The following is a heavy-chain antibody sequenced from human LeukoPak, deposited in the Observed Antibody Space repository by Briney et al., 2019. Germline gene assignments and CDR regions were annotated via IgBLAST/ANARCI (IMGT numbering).Heavy chain of an antibody. CDR3: ARESQTGYCSSTSCYPHGYFDY. CDR2: IHYSGST. V-gene: IGHV4-59*12. J-gene: IGHJ4*02. CDR1: GGSISGYY. D-gene: IGHD2-2*03. Sequence: PSETLSLTCTVSGGSISGYYWSWIRQPPGKGQEWIGYIHYSGSTNYNPSLKSRVTMSVDTSKNQFSLKLSSVTAADTAVYYCARESQTGYCSSTSCYPHGYFDYWGQGTLVTVSS.